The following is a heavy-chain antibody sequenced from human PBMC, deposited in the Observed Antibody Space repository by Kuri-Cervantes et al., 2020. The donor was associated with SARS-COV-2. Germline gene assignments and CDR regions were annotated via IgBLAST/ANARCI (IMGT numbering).Heavy chain of an antibody. CDR1: GGSISSHY. D-gene: IGHD3-9*01. CDR2: IYYSGST. Sequence: SETLSLTCTVSGGSISSHYWSWIRQPPGKGLEWIGYIYYSGSTNYNPSLKSRVTISVDTSKNQFSLKLSSVTAADTAVYYCAREGVLRYFDWLYNWFDPWGQGTLVTVSS. J-gene: IGHJ5*02. CDR3: AREGVLRYFDWLYNWFDP. V-gene: IGHV4-59*11.